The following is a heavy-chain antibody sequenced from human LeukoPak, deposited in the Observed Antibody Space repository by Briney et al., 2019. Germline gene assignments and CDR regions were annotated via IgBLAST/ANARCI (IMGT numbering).Heavy chain of an antibody. CDR1: GGSISSYY. D-gene: IGHD4-17*01. CDR2: IYYSGST. CDR3: ARQYYGDYADY. V-gene: IGHV4-59*08. J-gene: IGHJ4*02. Sequence: PSETLSLTSTVSGGSISSYYWSWIRQPPGKGLEWIGYIYYSGSTNYNPSLKSRVTISVDTSKNQFSLKLSSVTAADTAVYYCARQYYGDYADYWGQGTLVTVSS.